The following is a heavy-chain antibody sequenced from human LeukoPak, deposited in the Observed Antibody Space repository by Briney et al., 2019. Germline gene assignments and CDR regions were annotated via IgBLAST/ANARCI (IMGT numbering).Heavy chain of an antibody. D-gene: IGHD3-22*01. J-gene: IGHJ5*02. CDR1: GGSFSGYY. CDR2: INHSGST. V-gene: IGHV4-34*01. CDR3: ARSTYYYDSSGYYYYWFDP. Sequence: SETLSLTCAVYGGSFSGYYWSWIRQPPGKGLEWIGEINHSGSTNYNPSLKSRVTISVDTSKNQFSLKLSPVTAADTAVYYCARSTYYYDSSGYYYYWFDPWGQGTLVTVSS.